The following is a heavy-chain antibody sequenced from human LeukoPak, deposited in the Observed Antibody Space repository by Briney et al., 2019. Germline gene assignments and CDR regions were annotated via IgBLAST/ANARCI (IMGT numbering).Heavy chain of an antibody. CDR1: GGSISSYY. J-gene: IGHJ4*02. D-gene: IGHD3-22*01. CDR3: ARATPWLLPGY. CDR2: IYDTGNT. V-gene: IGHV4-59*01. Sequence: PSETLSLTCTVPGGSISSYYWSWVRQPPGKGLEWIGHIYDTGNTNYNPSLESRVTISVDTSKNQFSLRLTSVTAADTAVYFCARATPWLLPGYWGQGTLVTVSS.